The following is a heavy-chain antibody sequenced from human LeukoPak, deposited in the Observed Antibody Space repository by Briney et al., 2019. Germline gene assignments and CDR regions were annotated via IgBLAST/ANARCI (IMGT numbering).Heavy chain of an antibody. CDR1: GGTFSSYA. Sequence: ASVKVSCKASGGTFSSYAISWVRQAPGQGLEWMGRIIPILGIANYAQKFQGRVTITADKSTSTAYMELSSLRSEDTAVYYCAREETGATNKKGTFDYWGQGTLVTVSS. D-gene: IGHD1-7*01. V-gene: IGHV1-69*04. CDR2: IIPILGIA. CDR3: AREETGATNKKGTFDY. J-gene: IGHJ4*02.